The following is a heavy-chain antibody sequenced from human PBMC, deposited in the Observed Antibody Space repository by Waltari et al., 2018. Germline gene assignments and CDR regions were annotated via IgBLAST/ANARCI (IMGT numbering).Heavy chain of an antibody. V-gene: IGHV4-39*07. CDR1: GGSISSSSYY. CDR2: IYYSGIT. CDR3: ARSYGAYSYFDY. J-gene: IGHJ4*02. D-gene: IGHD4-17*01. Sequence: QLQLQESGPGLVKPSETLSLTCTVSGGSISSSSYYWGWIRQPPGKGLEWIGSIYYSGITYYNPSLKSRVTISVDTSKNQFSLKLSSVTAADTAVYYCARSYGAYSYFDYWGQGTLVTVSS.